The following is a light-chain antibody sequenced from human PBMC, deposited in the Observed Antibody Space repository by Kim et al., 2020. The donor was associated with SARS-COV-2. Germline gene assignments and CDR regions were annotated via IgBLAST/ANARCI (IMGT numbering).Light chain of an antibody. CDR3: QQYDNWRPYT. J-gene: IGKJ2*01. V-gene: IGKV3-15*01. CDR1: QIIGSN. CDR2: TAS. Sequence: PGERATFSCRASQIIGSNLAWLQQKHGLPPRLLIHTASSRATGVPARFTGSGSGTDFNLTISGLQAEDFAVYYCQQYDNWRPYTFGQGTKLEI.